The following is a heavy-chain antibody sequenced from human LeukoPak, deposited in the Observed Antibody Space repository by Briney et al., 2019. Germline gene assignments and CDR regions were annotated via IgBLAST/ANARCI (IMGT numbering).Heavy chain of an antibody. CDR3: AKAEAGIAAAGTGEYFDY. J-gene: IGHJ4*02. V-gene: IGHV3-30*18. CDR2: ISYDGSNK. Sequence: PGRSLRLSCAASGFTFSSYGMHWVRQAPGKVLEWVAVISYDGSNKYYADSVKGRFTISRDNSKNTLYLQMNSLRAEDTAVYYCAKAEAGIAAAGTGEYFDYWGQGTLVTVSS. CDR1: GFTFSSYG. D-gene: IGHD6-13*01.